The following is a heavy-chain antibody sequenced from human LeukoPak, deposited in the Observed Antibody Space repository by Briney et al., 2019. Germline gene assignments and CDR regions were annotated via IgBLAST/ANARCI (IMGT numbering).Heavy chain of an antibody. J-gene: IGHJ4*02. CDR2: IYTGGST. Sequence: RRSVRLSCAASGFSITAYYLSWVRQSPGNRLDSVAVIYTGGSTYFADSVTGRFSMSRDISTNTVYLQMNSLTLADTAVYYCVRDGGRMGVNYFDYWGQGAPVTVSS. CDR3: VRDGGRMGVNYFDY. V-gene: IGHV3-66*02. CDR1: GFSITAYY. D-gene: IGHD2-8*01.